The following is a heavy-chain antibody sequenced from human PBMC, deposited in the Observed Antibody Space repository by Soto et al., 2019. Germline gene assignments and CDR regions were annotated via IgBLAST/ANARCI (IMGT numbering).Heavy chain of an antibody. V-gene: IGHV3-30-3*01. D-gene: IGHD2-2*01. CDR1: GVSFRDYA. CDR2: ISYDGSNK. Sequence: GWSLGLSCAASGVSFRDYAIYWVRQAPGKGLEWVAVISYDGSNKYYAASVNGRFTISRDNSKSTLHLQMNSLRADDTAVYYCARGYCSSSSCSTPLDYWGQGTLVTVSS. CDR3: ARGYCSSSSCSTPLDY. J-gene: IGHJ4*02.